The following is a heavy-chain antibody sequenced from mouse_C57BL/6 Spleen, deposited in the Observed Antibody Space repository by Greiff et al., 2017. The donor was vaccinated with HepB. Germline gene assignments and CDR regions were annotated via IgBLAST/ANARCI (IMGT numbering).Heavy chain of an antibody. Sequence: VQLQQSGPVLVKPGASVKMSCKASGYTFTDYYMNWVKQSHGKSLEWIGVINPYNGGTSYNQKFKGKATLTVDKSSSTAYMELNSLTSEDSAVYYCARWGSGYPFDYWGQGTTLTVSS. V-gene: IGHV1-19*01. CDR1: GYTFTDYY. D-gene: IGHD3-2*02. CDR3: ARWGSGYPFDY. CDR2: INPYNGGT. J-gene: IGHJ2*01.